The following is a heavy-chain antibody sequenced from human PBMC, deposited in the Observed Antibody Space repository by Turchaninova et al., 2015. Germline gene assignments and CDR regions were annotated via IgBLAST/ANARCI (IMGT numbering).Heavy chain of an antibody. D-gene: IGHD3-22*01. CDR3: ARWYYYESSGYPDY. CDR1: GGSISSDGYS. CDR2: IHHSGRT. J-gene: IGHJ4*02. Sequence: QLPLPESGSGLVKPSQTPSLTCAVPGGSISSDGYSWSWVRQPPGNGLEWIGYIHHSGRTFYRPSLRSRLTMSVDGSENQVSLKLTSVTAADTAVYYCARWYYYESSGYPDYWGQGILVTVSS. V-gene: IGHV4-30-2*01.